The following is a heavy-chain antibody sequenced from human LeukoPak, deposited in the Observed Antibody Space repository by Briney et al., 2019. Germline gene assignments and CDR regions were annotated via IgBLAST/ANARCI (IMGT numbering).Heavy chain of an antibody. CDR2: INHSGST. D-gene: IGHD2/OR15-2a*01. CDR3: ARETLDY. Sequence: SETLSLTCAVYGGSFSGYYWSWIRQPPGKGLEWIGEINHSGSTNYNPSLKSRVTISVDTSKNQFSLKLSSVTAADTAIYFCARETLDYWGQGTLVTVSS. V-gene: IGHV4-34*01. J-gene: IGHJ4*02. CDR1: GGSFSGYY.